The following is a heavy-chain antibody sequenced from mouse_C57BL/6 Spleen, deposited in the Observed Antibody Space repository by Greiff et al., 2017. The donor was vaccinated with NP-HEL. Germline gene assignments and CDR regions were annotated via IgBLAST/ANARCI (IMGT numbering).Heavy chain of an antibody. CDR2: ISYDGSN. J-gene: IGHJ3*01. Sequence: EVKLQESGPGLVKPSQSLSLTCSVTGYSITSGYYWNWIRQFPGNKLEWMGYISYDGSNNYNPSLKNRISITRDTSKNQFFLKLNSVTTEDTATYYWARGGNYGSSYEGFAYWGQGTLVTVSA. D-gene: IGHD1-1*01. CDR1: GYSITSGYY. CDR3: ARGGNYGSSYEGFAY. V-gene: IGHV3-6*01.